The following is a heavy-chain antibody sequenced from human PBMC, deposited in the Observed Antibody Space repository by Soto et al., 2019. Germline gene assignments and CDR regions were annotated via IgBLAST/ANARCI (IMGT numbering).Heavy chain of an antibody. D-gene: IGHD6-13*01. CDR2: ISSSNSYI. Sequence: PGGSLRLSCAASGFTFSSYSMNWVRQAPGKGLEWVSSISSSNSYIYYADSVKGRFTISRDNAKNSLYLQMNSLRAEDTAVYYCARDYSSSWPSAFDYWGQGTLVTVSS. CDR3: ARDYSSSWPSAFDY. J-gene: IGHJ4*02. V-gene: IGHV3-21*01. CDR1: GFTFSSYS.